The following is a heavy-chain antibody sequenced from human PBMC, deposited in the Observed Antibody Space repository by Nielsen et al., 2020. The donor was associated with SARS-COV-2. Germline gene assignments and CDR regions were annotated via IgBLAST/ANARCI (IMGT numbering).Heavy chain of an antibody. Sequence: GESLKISCAASGFTVSNNYMSWVRQAPGKGLEWVSIIYSGGSAYYADSVKGRFTISRDNAKNTVYLEMTSLRAEDTGLYYCARGDGSSWFANWGQGTPVTVSS. D-gene: IGHD6-13*01. CDR1: GFTVSNNY. CDR2: IYSGGSA. CDR3: ARGDGSSWFAN. J-gene: IGHJ5*02. V-gene: IGHV3-53*01.